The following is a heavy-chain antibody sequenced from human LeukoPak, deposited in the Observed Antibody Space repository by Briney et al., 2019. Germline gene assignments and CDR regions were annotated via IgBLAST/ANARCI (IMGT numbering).Heavy chain of an antibody. J-gene: IGHJ3*02. V-gene: IGHV4-61*02. D-gene: IGHD3-10*01. CDR1: GCSISSGSYY. CDR2: IYTRGST. CDR3: ARAAPPNYYGSGSYGIRYAFDI. Sequence: SETLSLTCTVSGCSISSGSYYWSWIRQPAGKGLEWIGRIYTRGSTNYNPSLKSRVTISVDTSKNQFSLKLSSVTAADTAVYYCARAAPPNYYGSGSYGIRYAFDIWGQGTMVTVSS.